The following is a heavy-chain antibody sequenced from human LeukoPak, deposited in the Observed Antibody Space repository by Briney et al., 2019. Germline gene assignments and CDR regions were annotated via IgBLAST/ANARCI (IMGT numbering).Heavy chain of an antibody. V-gene: IGHV3-48*01. D-gene: IGHD2-15*01. Sequence: GGSLRLSCAASGFSFSTSSMNWVRQAPGKGLEWISYISSSSSAIYYADSVTGRFTISRDNAKNSLYLQMNSLRAEDTAIYYCARENWDIVALPMDVWGKGTTVTVSS. J-gene: IGHJ6*04. CDR2: ISSSSSAI. CDR3: ARENWDIVALPMDV. CDR1: GFSFSTSS.